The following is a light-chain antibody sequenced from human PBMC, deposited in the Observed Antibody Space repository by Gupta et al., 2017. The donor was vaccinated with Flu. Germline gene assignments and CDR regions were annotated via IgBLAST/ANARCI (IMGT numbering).Light chain of an antibody. CDR3: MQALQSPRYS. CDR2: LGS. CDR1: QSLLHSHGYNY. Sequence: DIVVTQSPLSLPVTPGEPASISCRSSQSLLHSHGYNYLHWYLQKPGQSPQLLIYLGSNRASGVPDRFSGSGSGTDFTLKISRVEAEDIGVYYCMQALQSPRYSFGQGTKLEI. J-gene: IGKJ2*03. V-gene: IGKV2-28*01.